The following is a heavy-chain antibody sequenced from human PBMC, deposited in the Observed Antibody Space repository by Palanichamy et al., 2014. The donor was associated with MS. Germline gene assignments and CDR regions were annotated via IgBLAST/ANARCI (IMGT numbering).Heavy chain of an antibody. V-gene: IGHV1-8*01. CDR2: MNPNSGNT. D-gene: IGHD6-13*01. Sequence: QVQLVQSGAEVKKPGASVKVSCKASGYTFTSYDINWVRQATGQGLEWMGWMNPNSGNTGYAQKFQGRVTMTRNTSISTAYMELSSLRSEDTAVYYCARGRGAADYYYYYGMDVWGQGTTITVSS. J-gene: IGHJ6*02. CDR1: GYTFTSYD. CDR3: ARGRGAADYYYYYGMDV.